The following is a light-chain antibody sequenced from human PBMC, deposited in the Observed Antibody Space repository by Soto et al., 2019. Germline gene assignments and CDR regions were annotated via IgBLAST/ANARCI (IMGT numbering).Light chain of an antibody. CDR1: SSDVGAYTF. CDR2: DVS. Sequence: QSALTQPASVSGSPGQSITISCTGTSSDVGAYTFVSWYQQHPDKVPQLMIFDVSRRPSGVSDRFSGSKSGNTASLTISGLQPEDEADYYCSSYTSSSTHVFGSGTKGTVL. CDR3: SSYTSSSTHV. V-gene: IGLV2-14*03. J-gene: IGLJ1*01.